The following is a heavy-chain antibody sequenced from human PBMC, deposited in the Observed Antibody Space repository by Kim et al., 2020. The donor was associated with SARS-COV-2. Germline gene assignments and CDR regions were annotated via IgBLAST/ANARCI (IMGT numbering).Heavy chain of an antibody. CDR1: GYTFTSYG. V-gene: IGHV1-18*04. CDR2: ISAYNGNT. D-gene: IGHD2-2*01. J-gene: IGHJ4*02. CDR3: ARDLEGYCSSTSCERPYY. Sequence: ASVKVSCKASGYTFTSYGISWVRQAPGQGLEWMGWISAYNGNTNYAQKLQGRVTMTTDTSTSTAYMELRSLRSDDTAVYYCARDLEGYCSSTSCERPYYWGQGTLVTVSS.